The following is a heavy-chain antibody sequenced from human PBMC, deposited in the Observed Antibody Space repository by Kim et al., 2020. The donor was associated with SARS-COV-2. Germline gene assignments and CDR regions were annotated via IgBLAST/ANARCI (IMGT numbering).Heavy chain of an antibody. Sequence: KDRFTNSRSNAKNTLYLQMNSLRAEDTAVYYCARGKDYYDSSGYFYWFDPWGQGTLVTVSS. CDR3: ARGKDYYDSSGYFYWFDP. J-gene: IGHJ5*02. V-gene: IGHV3-74*01. D-gene: IGHD3-22*01.